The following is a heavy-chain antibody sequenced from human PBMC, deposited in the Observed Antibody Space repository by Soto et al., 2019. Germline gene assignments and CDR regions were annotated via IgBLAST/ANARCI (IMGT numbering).Heavy chain of an antibody. D-gene: IGHD3-22*01. Sequence: SETLSLTCAVSSYSISSGYYWGWIRQPPGKGLEWIGSIYHSGSTYYNPSLKSRVTISVDTSKNQFSLKLSSVTAADTAVYYCAREITMIVGGDAFDIWGQGTMVTVSS. CDR3: AREITMIVGGDAFDI. V-gene: IGHV4-38-2*02. CDR1: SYSISSGYY. J-gene: IGHJ3*02. CDR2: IYHSGST.